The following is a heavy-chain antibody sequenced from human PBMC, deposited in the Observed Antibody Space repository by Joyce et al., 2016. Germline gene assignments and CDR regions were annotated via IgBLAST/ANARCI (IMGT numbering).Heavy chain of an antibody. Sequence: EVQLVESGGGLIQPGGSLGLSCAASGFTVCNNYMTWVRQAPGKGLGWVSFIYRGGDTYYANSVKGRFTISRDKNTLYLQMNSLRVEDTAVYYCARVPGFHWGQGTLVTVSS. J-gene: IGHJ4*02. CDR2: IYRGGDT. V-gene: IGHV3-53*01. CDR3: ARVPGFH. CDR1: GFTVCNNY.